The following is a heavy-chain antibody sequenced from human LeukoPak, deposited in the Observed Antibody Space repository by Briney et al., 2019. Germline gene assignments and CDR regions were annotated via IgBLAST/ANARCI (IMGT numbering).Heavy chain of an antibody. CDR1: GGSISSSSYY. Sequence: PSETLSLTCTVSGGSISSSSYYWGWIRQPPGKGLEWIGSIYYSGSTYYNPSLKSRVTISVDTSKNQFSLKLSALTSADTAVYYCARYIEMATIDYFDYWGQGTLVTVSS. D-gene: IGHD5-24*01. J-gene: IGHJ4*02. V-gene: IGHV4-39*01. CDR3: ARYIEMATIDYFDY. CDR2: IYYSGST.